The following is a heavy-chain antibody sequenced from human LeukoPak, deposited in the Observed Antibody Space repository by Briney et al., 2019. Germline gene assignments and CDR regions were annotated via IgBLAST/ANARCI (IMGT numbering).Heavy chain of an antibody. Sequence: GGSLRLSCTASGFTFGDYAMTWVRQAPGKGLEWVGFIRSKPYGGTTEYAASVKGRFTISRDDSKSIAYLQMNSLKTEDTAVYYCAKCGSGSNFDYWGQGILVTVSS. D-gene: IGHD3-10*01. CDR3: AKCGSGSNFDY. CDR1: GFTFGDYA. CDR2: IRSKPYGGTT. J-gene: IGHJ4*02. V-gene: IGHV3-49*04.